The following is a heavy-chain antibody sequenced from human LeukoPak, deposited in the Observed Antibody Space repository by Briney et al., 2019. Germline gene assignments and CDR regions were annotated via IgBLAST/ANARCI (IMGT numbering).Heavy chain of an antibody. J-gene: IGHJ4*02. CDR3: ATGDYSNYFDY. D-gene: IGHD4-11*01. CDR2: INPSGGST. CDR1: GYTFTSYY. Sequence: ASVKVSCKASGYTFTSYYMHWVRQAPGQGLEWMGIINPSGGSTSYAQKFQGRVTMTEDTSTDTAYMELSSLRSEDTAVYYCATGDYSNYFDYWGQGTLVTVSS. V-gene: IGHV1-46*01.